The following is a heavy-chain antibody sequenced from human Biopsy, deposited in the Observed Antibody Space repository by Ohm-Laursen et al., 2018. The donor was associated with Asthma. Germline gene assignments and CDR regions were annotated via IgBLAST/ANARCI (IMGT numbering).Heavy chain of an antibody. CDR2: VYWTGST. CDR1: GGSISSFY. D-gene: IGHD6-19*01. J-gene: IGHJ4*02. V-gene: IGHV4-59*01. Sequence: SETLSLTWGVYGGSISSFYWGWIRQSPEKGLEWMGYVYWTGSTNYNPSLKSRITMSVDTSKNRMFLELTSVTAADTAIYYCVRAVRNEQWLAPFDYWGQGKPVTVSS. CDR3: VRAVRNEQWLAPFDY.